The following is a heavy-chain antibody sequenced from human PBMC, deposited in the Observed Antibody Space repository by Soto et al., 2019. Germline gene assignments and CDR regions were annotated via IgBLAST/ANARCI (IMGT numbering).Heavy chain of an antibody. Sequence: EVQLLESGGGLVQPGGSLRLSCAASGFTFSSYAMSWVRQAPGKGLEWVSGINGGGGSTYYADSVKGRFTISRDNSKNTLYLQMNSLRVEDTAVYYCTRIRWGGDAFVIWGQGTMVTVSS. CDR3: TRIRWGGDAFVI. J-gene: IGHJ3*02. CDR2: INGGGGST. CDR1: GFTFSSYA. V-gene: IGHV3-23*01. D-gene: IGHD3-16*01.